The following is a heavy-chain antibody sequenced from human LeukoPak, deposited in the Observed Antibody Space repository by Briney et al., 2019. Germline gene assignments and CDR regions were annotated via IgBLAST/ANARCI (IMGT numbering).Heavy chain of an antibody. J-gene: IGHJ6*02. V-gene: IGHV3-30-3*01. Sequence: PGGSLRLSCAASGFTFSSYAMYWVRQAPGKGLEWVALMSYDGSNKYYADSVKGRFTISRDNSKNTLYLQMNSLRAEDTAVYYCARGTPSSSGWLYYGMDVWGQGTTVTVSS. CDR1: GFTFSSYA. CDR3: ARGTPSSSGWLYYGMDV. D-gene: IGHD6-19*01. CDR2: MSYDGSNK.